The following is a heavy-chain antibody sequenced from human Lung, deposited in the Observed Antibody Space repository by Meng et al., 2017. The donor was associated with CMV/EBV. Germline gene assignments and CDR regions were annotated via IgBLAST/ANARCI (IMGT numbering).Heavy chain of an antibody. V-gene: IGHV3-49*04. D-gene: IGHD3-3*01. J-gene: IGHJ4*02. Sequence: GGSLRLXCTASGFSFGDYAMNWVRQAPGKGLEWVGFIRSKGYGGTREYAASVKGRFTISRDDSKTIAYLQMNSLKTEDTAVYYCTRGGTIFGMVTSFDYWGQGXLVSVSS. CDR3: TRGGTIFGMVTSFDY. CDR2: IRSKGYGGTR. CDR1: GFSFGDYA.